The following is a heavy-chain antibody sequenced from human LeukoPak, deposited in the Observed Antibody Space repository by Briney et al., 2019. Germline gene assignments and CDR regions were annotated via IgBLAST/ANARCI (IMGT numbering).Heavy chain of an antibody. CDR1: GFSFSNYG. CDR3: ARDIVVVVALMDV. J-gene: IGHJ6*03. V-gene: IGHV3-7*01. D-gene: IGHD2-15*01. CDR2: IKQDGSEK. Sequence: PGGSLRLSCAASGFSFSNYGMHWVRQAPGKGLEWVANIKQDGSEKYYVDSVKGRFTISRDNAKNSLYLQMNSLRAEDTAVYYCARDIVVVVALMDVWGKGTTVTVSS.